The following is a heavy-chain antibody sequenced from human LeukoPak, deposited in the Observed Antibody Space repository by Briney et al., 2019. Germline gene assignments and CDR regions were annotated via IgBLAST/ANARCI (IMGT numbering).Heavy chain of an antibody. J-gene: IGHJ4*02. CDR2: IIPILGVA. V-gene: IGHV1-69*04. Sequence: SVKVSCKASGGTFSSYAISWVRQAPGQGLEWMGRIIPILGVANYAQKFQGRVTITADKSTSTAYMELSSLRSEDTAVYYCARVSYYDTSVLDYWGQGTLVTVSS. CDR1: GGTFSSYA. CDR3: ARVSYYDTSVLDY. D-gene: IGHD3-22*01.